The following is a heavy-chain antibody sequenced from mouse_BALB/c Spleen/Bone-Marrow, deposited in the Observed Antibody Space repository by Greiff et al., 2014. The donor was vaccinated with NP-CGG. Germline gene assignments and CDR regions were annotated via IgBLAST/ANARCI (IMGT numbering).Heavy chain of an antibody. CDR1: GFTFSSFG. CDR3: ASSPYGYFDY. D-gene: IGHD1-1*01. CDR2: ISSGSSTI. Sequence: EVNVVESGGGLVQPGGSRKLSCAASGFTFSSFGMHWVRQAPEKGLEWVAYISSGSSTIYYADTVKGRFTISGDNPKNTLFLQMTSLRSEDTAMYYCASSPYGYFDYWGQGTTLTVSS. V-gene: IGHV5-17*02. J-gene: IGHJ2*01.